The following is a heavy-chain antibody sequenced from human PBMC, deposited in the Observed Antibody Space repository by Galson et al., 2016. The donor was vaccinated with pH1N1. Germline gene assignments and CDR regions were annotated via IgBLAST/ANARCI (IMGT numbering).Heavy chain of an antibody. CDR2: IYTTGTT. CDR3: ARDVPGFLDWYYFDH. CDR1: GGDSISFYS. V-gene: IGHV4-4*07. D-gene: IGHD2-21*01. Sequence: ETLSLTCTVSGGDSISFYSWNWIRQPAGKGLEWIGRIYTTGTTTGTTNYNPSLKRRVTMSVDTSKNQVSLTLSPVTAADTAVYYCARDVPGFLDWYYFDHWGQGTLVTVSS. J-gene: IGHJ4*02.